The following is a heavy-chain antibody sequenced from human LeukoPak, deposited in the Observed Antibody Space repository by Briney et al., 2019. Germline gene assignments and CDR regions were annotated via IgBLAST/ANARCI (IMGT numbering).Heavy chain of an antibody. V-gene: IGHV3-30*02. J-gene: IGHJ1*01. D-gene: IGHD1-26*01. CDR2: IRYDGSNK. CDR3: AKDLIVGATPDQCFQH. CDR1: GFTFSSYG. Sequence: GGALRLSCAASGFTFSSYGMHWVRQAPGKGLEWVAFIRYDGSNKYYADSVKGRFTISRDNSKNTLYLQMNSLRAEDTAVYYCAKDLIVGATPDQCFQHWGQGTLVTVSS.